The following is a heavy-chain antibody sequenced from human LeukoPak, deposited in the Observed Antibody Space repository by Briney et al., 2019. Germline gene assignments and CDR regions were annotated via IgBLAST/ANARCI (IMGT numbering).Heavy chain of an antibody. CDR3: ARQTGSYFSYFDY. CDR1: GGSISSYY. CDR2: IYYSGST. V-gene: IGHV4-59*08. D-gene: IGHD1-26*01. J-gene: IGHJ4*02. Sequence: GSLRLSCTVSGGSISSYYWSWIRQPPGKGLEWIGYIYYSGSTNCNPSLKSRVTISVDTSKNQFSLKLSSVTAADTAVYYCARQTGSYFSYFDYWGQGTLVTVSS.